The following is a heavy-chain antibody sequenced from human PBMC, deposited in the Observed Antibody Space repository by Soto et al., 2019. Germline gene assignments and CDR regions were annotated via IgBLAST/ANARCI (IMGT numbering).Heavy chain of an antibody. CDR3: ARDFGGVGATYYFDY. Sequence: VASVKVSCKASGYTFTSYGISWVRQAPGQGLEWMGWISAYNGNTNYAQKLQGRVTMTTDTSTSTAYMELRSLRSDDTAVYYCARDFGGVGATYYFDYWGQGTLVTVSS. CDR2: ISAYNGNT. CDR1: GYTFTSYG. V-gene: IGHV1-18*01. D-gene: IGHD1-26*01. J-gene: IGHJ4*02.